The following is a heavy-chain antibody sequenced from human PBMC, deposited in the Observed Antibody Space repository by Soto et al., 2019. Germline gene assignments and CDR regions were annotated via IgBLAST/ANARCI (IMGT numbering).Heavy chain of an antibody. J-gene: IGHJ5*02. Sequence: LRLSCTASGFTFGDNAMSWVRQAPGKGLEWVGFIRSKAYGGTTEYAASVKGRFTISRDDSKSIAYLQMNSLKTEDTAVYYCTRYFNWFDPWGQGTLVTVSS. CDR1: GFTFGDNA. V-gene: IGHV3-49*04. CDR2: IRSKAYGGTT. CDR3: TRYFNWFDP.